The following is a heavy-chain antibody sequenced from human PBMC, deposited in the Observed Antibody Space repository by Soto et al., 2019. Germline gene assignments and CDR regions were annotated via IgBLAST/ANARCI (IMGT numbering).Heavy chain of an antibody. CDR1: GFTFSSYW. J-gene: IGHJ6*02. V-gene: IGHV3-74*01. Sequence: GGSLRLSCAASGFTFSSYWMHWVRQAPGKGLVWVSRINSDGSSTSYADSVKGRFTISRDNAKNTLYLQMNSLRAEDTAVYYCARANDNTGYYDFWSGYYSGGDYYYYYGMDVWGQGTTVTVSS. CDR3: ARANDNTGYYDFWSGYYSGGDYYYYYGMDV. D-gene: IGHD3-3*01. CDR2: INSDGSST.